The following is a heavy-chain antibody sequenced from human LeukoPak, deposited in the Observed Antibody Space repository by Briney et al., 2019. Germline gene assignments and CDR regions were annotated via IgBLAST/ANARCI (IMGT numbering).Heavy chain of an antibody. J-gene: IGHJ4*02. D-gene: IGHD6-13*01. CDR2: ISAYNGNT. CDR3: AGETPARSSRYTPYYFDY. V-gene: IGHV1-18*01. CDR1: GYTFTSYG. Sequence: ASVEVSCKASGYTFTSYGISWVRQAPGQGLEWMGWISAYNGNTNYAQKLQGRVTMTTDTSTSTAYMELRSLRSDDTAVYYCAGETPARSSRYTPYYFDYWGQGTLVTVSS.